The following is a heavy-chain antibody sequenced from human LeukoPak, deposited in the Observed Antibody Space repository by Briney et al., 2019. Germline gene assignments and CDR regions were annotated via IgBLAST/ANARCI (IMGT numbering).Heavy chain of an antibody. D-gene: IGHD3-16*02. V-gene: IGHV4-30-4*08. CDR2: IYYSGST. CDR1: GGSISSGDYY. J-gene: IGHJ3*02. CDR3: ARDPGLSVIGSSIDI. Sequence: PSETLSLTCTVSGGSISSGDYYWSWIRQPPGKGLVWIGYIYYSGSTYYNPSLKSRVTISVDTSKNQFSLKLSSVTAADTAVYYCARDPGLSVIGSSIDIWGQGTMVTVSS.